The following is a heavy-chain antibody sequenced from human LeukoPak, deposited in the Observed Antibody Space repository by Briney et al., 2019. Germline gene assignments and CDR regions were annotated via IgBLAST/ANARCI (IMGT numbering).Heavy chain of an antibody. Sequence: PSETLSLTCTVSGGSISSYYWSWIRQPPGKGLEWIGYIYYSGSTYYSPSLKSRVTILVDRSRNQFSLKLYSVTAADTAVYYCARHAGADSSSWHYFDYWGQGTLVTVSS. CDR3: ARHAGADSSSWHYFDY. J-gene: IGHJ4*01. V-gene: IGHV4-59*08. CDR1: GGSISSYY. CDR2: IYYSGST. D-gene: IGHD6-13*01.